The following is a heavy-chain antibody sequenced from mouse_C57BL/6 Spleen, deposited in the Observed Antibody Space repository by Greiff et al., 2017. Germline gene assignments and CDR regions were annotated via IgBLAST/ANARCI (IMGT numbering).Heavy chain of an antibody. J-gene: IGHJ1*03. CDR2: INPSNGGT. CDR3: ARSEVITTVVADWYFDV. D-gene: IGHD1-1*01. CDR1: GYTFTSYW. V-gene: IGHV1-53*01. Sequence: VQLQESGTELVKPGASVKLSCKASGYTFTSYWMHWVKQRPGQGLEWIGNINPSNGGTNYNEKFKSKATLTVDKSSSTAYMQLSSLTSEDSAVYYCARSEVITTVVADWYFDVWGTGTTVTVSS.